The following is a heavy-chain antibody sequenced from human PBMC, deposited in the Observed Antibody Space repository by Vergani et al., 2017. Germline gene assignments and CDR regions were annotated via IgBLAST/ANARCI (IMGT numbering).Heavy chain of an antibody. V-gene: IGHV1-2*02. CDR1: GYTFTDYF. CDR3: ARVGTSSNRDYFDY. Sequence: QVQLVQSGAEVQKPGASVKVSCKASGYTFTDYFMHWVRQAPGQGLEWMGWINPNSGGTNYAQKFQGRVTMTRDTSISTAYMELSNLRSDDTAVYYCARVGTSSNRDYFDYCGQGTLVTVSS. D-gene: IGHD2-2*01. CDR2: INPNSGGT. J-gene: IGHJ4*02.